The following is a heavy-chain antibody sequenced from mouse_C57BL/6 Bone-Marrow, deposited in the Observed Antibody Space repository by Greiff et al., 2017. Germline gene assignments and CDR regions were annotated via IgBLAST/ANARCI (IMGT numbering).Heavy chain of an antibody. D-gene: IGHD1-1*01. V-gene: IGHV1-4*01. CDR3: SYYGSKVY. Sequence: QVQLQPSGAELSRPGASVKMSCQASGYTFTSYTMHWVKQRPGQGLEWIGYINPSSGYTKYNQKFKDKATLTADKSSSTAYLQLSSLTSEGSAVYYWSYYGSKVYGREGTTLTVSS. CDR1: GYTFTSYT. J-gene: IGHJ2*01. CDR2: INPSSGYT.